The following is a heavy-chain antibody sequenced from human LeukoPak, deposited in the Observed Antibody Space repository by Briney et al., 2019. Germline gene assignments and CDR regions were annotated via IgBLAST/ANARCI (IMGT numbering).Heavy chain of an antibody. Sequence: GGSLRLPCAASGLTFSSYSMNWVRQAPGKGLEWVSSISSSSSYIYYADSVKGRFTISRDNAKNSLYLQMNSLRAEDTAVYYCARGSGWYGEGNWFDPWGQGTLVTVSS. CDR1: GLTFSSYS. CDR3: ARGSGWYGEGNWFDP. J-gene: IGHJ5*02. V-gene: IGHV3-21*01. D-gene: IGHD6-19*01. CDR2: ISSSSSYI.